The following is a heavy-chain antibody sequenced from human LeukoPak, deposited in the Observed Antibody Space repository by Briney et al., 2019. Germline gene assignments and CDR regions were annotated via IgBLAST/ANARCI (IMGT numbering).Heavy chain of an antibody. D-gene: IGHD6-13*01. CDR2: INPSGGST. V-gene: IGHV1-46*01. CDR1: GYTFTSYY. Sequence: ASVTVSCTASGYTFTSYYMHWVRQAPGQGLEWMGIINPSGGSTSYAQKFQGRVTMTRDTSTSTVYMELSSLRSEDTAVYYCARQPPYLAAGFDPWGQGTLVTVSS. CDR3: ARQPPYLAAGFDP. J-gene: IGHJ5*02.